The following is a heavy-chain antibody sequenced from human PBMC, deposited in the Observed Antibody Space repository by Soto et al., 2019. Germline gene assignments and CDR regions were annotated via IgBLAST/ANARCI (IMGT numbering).Heavy chain of an antibody. D-gene: IGHD3-9*01. CDR2: ISGSGSKT. CDR1: GFTFSSYA. CDR3: AKASYDILTGYSPDY. J-gene: IGHJ4*02. Sequence: EVQLLESGGGLVQPGGSLRLSCAASGFTFSSYAMNWVRQAPGKGLDWVSSISGSGSKTYYADSVKGRFTISRDKSKNTLFLQMNSLRAEDTAVYYCAKASYDILTGYSPDYWGQGTLVTVSP. V-gene: IGHV3-23*01.